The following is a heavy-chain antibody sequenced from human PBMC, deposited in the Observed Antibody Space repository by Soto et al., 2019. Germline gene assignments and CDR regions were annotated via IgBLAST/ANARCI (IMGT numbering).Heavy chain of an antibody. Sequence: GGSLRLSCAASGFTFSNFGMHWVRQAPGKGLEWVAIVWYDGSNKYYPDSVKGRFTVSRDNSKNTLYMQMNGLSAEDTAVYYCARDWGTTYGSPFDYWGQGTLVTVSS. V-gene: IGHV3-33*01. CDR1: GFTFSNFG. J-gene: IGHJ4*02. CDR2: VWYDGSNK. D-gene: IGHD1-26*01. CDR3: ARDWGTTYGSPFDY.